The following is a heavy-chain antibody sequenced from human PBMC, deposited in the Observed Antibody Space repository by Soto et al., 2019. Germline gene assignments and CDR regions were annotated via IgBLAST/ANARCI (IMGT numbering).Heavy chain of an antibody. CDR2: ISSHSSTL. D-gene: IGHD6-19*01. CDR3: VRDGSGNLYLNWFDP. V-gene: IGHV3-48*02. Sequence: LRLSCAASAFTVRSNYMNWVRQAPGKGLEWISYISSHSSTLHYADSVKGRFTISRDNAGNSLYLQMNSLRDEDTAVYYCVRDGSGNLYLNWFDPWGQGTLVTVSS. CDR1: AFTVRSNY. J-gene: IGHJ5*02.